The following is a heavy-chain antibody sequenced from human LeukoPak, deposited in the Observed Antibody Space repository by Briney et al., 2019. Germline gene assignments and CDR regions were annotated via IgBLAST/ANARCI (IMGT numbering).Heavy chain of an antibody. D-gene: IGHD2-2*01. CDR1: GGTFSSYA. CDR2: IIPIFGTA. CDR3: AMPGNVVPAARFYYYYGMDV. J-gene: IGHJ6*02. V-gene: IGHV1-69*13. Sequence: SVKVSCKASGGTFSSYAISWVRQAPGQGLEWMGGIIPIFGTANYAQKFQGRVTITADESTSTAYMELSSLRSEDTAVYYCAMPGNVVPAARFYYYYGMDVWGQGTTVTVSS.